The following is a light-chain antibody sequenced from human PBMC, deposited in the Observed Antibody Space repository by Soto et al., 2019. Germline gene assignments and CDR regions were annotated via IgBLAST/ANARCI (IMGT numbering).Light chain of an antibody. CDR2: AAS. Sequence: DIQMTQSPSSLSASIGDRVTITCRASKGISNDLAWYQQRPGKAPKRLIYAASTLQSGVPSRFNGNGAGTEFTLTIDSLQSEDFATYYCTQHNSYPVTFGGGTKVEIK. CDR1: KGISND. V-gene: IGKV1-17*01. CDR3: TQHNSYPVT. J-gene: IGKJ4*01.